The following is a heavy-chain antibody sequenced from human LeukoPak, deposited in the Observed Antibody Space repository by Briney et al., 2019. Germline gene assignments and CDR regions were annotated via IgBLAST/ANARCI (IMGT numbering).Heavy chain of an antibody. CDR1: GYTFTGYY. J-gene: IGHJ4*02. D-gene: IGHD2-2*01. CDR2: INPNSAGT. CDR3: ARDVRGVGYCSSTSCPSPFDY. V-gene: IGHV1-2*02. Sequence: ASVKVSCKASGYTFTGYYMHWVRQAPGQGLEWMGWINPNSAGTNYAQKFQGRVTMTRDTSISTAYMELSRLRSDDTAVYYCARDVRGVGYCSSTSCPSPFDYWGQGTLVTVSS.